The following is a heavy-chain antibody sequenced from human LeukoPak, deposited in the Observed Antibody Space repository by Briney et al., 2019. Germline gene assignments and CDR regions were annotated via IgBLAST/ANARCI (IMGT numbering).Heavy chain of an antibody. CDR2: ISSRGSTI. Sequence: PGGSLRLSCAASGFTFSSYEMNWVRQAPGKGLEWVSYISSRGSTIYYADSVKGRFTISRDNAKNSLYLQMNSLRAEDTAVYYCARPKRNYYAAEYWGQGTLVTVSS. CDR1: GFTFSSYE. J-gene: IGHJ4*02. CDR3: ARPKRNYYAAEY. V-gene: IGHV3-48*03. D-gene: IGHD1-26*01.